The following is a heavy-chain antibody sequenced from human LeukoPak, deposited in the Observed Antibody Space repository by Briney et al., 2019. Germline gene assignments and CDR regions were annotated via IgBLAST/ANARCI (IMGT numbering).Heavy chain of an antibody. V-gene: IGHV3-33*08. CDR2: IWYDGSNK. D-gene: IGHD4-17*01. J-gene: IGHJ4*02. CDR1: GFTFDNYA. CDR3: ARMGYGDYGYFDY. Sequence: HSGGSLRLSCAASGFTFDNYAMSWVRQAPGKGLEWVAVIWYDGSNKYYADSVKGRFTISRDNSKNTLYLQMNSLRAEDTAVYYCARMGYGDYGYFDYWGQGTLVTVSS.